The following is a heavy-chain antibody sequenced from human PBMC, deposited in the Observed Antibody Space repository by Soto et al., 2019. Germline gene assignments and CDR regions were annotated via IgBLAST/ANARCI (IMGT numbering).Heavy chain of an antibody. J-gene: IGHJ3*02. CDR2: IGGGGIDT. V-gene: IGHV3-23*01. D-gene: IGHD3-22*01. CDR1: GFIFGNYA. Sequence: GGSLRLSCAASGFIFGNYAMSWVRQSPGKGLEWVSGIGGGGIDTYYADSVKGRFTVARDNSKSTLFLQMNNLRVEDTAVYYCATPTKGQDYDSSGYYSYAFDIWGQGTMVTVS. CDR3: ATPTKGQDYDSSGYYSYAFDI.